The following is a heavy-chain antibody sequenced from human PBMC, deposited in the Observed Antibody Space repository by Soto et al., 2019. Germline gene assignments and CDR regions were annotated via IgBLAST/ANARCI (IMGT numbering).Heavy chain of an antibody. CDR3: AVDRGISAAGTIFDY. D-gene: IGHD6-13*01. CDR1: GYNFRDCW. V-gene: IGHV5-51*01. CDR2: IYPTDSDT. J-gene: IGHJ4*02. Sequence: GESLKISCKVSGYNFRDCWVGWVRHLPGRGLEWIGIIYPTDSDTRYSPSFEGQVTRSADESISTAYLQWSNLKASDTAIYYCAVDRGISAAGTIFDYWGQGTLVTVSS.